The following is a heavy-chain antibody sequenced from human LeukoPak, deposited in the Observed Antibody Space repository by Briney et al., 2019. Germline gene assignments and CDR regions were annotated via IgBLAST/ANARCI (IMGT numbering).Heavy chain of an antibody. D-gene: IGHD3-22*01. CDR3: ARESYDSSGYYIFFDY. V-gene: IGHV3-48*03. Sequence: GGSLRLSCAASGFTFSSYEMNWVRKAPGKGLEWASYISSSGSTIYYADSVKGRFTISRDNAKNSLYLQVNSLRAEDTAVYYCARESYDSSGYYIFFDYWGQGTLVTVSS. J-gene: IGHJ4*02. CDR2: ISSSGSTI. CDR1: GFTFSSYE.